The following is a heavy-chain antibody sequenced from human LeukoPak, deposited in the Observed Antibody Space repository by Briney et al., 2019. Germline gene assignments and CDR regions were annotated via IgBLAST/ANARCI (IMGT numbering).Heavy chain of an antibody. J-gene: IGHJ4*02. D-gene: IGHD5-24*01. CDR3: ARNLGRDGYRMNY. Sequence: SETLSLTCTVSGGSISSSSYYWGWIRQPPGKGLEWIGSIYYSGSTYYNPSLKSRVTISVDTSKNQFSLKLSSVTAADTAVYYCARNLGRDGYRMNYWGQGTLVTVSS. CDR2: IYYSGST. V-gene: IGHV4-39*01. CDR1: GGSISSSSYY.